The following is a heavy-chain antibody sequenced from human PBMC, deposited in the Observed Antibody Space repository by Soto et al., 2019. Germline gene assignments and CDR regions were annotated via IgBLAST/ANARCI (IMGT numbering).Heavy chain of an antibody. V-gene: IGHV4-61*01. Sequence: SETLSLTCTVSGGSVSSGSYYWSWIRQPPGKGLEWIGYIYYSGSTNYNPSLKSRVTISVDTSKNQFSLKQSSVTAADTAVYYCATSFDNDYIPGVQYYYYMDVWGKGTTVTVSS. D-gene: IGHD4-4*01. J-gene: IGHJ6*03. CDR2: IYYSGST. CDR1: GGSVSSGSYY. CDR3: ATSFDNDYIPGVQYYYYMDV.